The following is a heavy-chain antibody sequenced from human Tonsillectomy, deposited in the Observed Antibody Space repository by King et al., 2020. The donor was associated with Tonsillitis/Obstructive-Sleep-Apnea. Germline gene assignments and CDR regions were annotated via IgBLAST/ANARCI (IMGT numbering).Heavy chain of an antibody. J-gene: IGHJ6*02. CDR1: GFKFSNAY. CDR2: IKSQRDGGTT. D-gene: IGHD3-10*01. Sequence: VQLVESGGGLVKPGGSLRLSCVASGFKFSNAYMSWVRQAPGKGLEWVGRIKSQRDGGTTDYGAPVKGRFSISRDDPKNTVYLQMNSLKIEDSGAYYCRDGSGIWYGVDVWGQGTAVTVSS. V-gene: IGHV3-15*01. CDR3: RDGSGIWYGVDV.